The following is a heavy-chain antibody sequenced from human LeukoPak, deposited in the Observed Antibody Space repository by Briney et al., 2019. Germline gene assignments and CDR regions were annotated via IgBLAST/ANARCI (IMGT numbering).Heavy chain of an antibody. D-gene: IGHD2-2*02. CDR3: AKAKRYCSSTSCYTAYYYYGMDV. Sequence: GGSLRLSCAASGFTFSSYAMSWVRQAPGKGLEWVSAISGSGGSTYYADSVKGRFTISRDNSKNTLYLQMNSLRAEDTAVYYCAKAKRYCSSTSCYTAYYYYGMDVWGQGTTVTVSS. V-gene: IGHV3-23*01. CDR1: GFTFSSYA. J-gene: IGHJ6*02. CDR2: ISGSGGST.